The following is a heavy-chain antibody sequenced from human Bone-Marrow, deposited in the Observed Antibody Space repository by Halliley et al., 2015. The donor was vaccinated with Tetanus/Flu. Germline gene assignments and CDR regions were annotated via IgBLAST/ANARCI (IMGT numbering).Heavy chain of an antibody. CDR3: ARNVAVTPLGY. J-gene: IGHJ4*02. D-gene: IGHD2-21*02. Sequence: KGPEWVSVIYSIGTTRYADSVKGRFTISRDNAKNTVYLQMNSLSVDDMAVYYCARNVAVTPLGYWGQGTLVTVSS. CDR2: IYSIGTT. V-gene: IGHV3-66*01.